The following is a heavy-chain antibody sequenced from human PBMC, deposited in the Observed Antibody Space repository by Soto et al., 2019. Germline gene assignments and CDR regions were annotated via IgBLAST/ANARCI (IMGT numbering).Heavy chain of an antibody. Sequence: GASVKVSCKASGYTFTSYYMHWVRQAPGQGLEWMGIINPSGGSTSYAQRSQGRVTMTRDTSTSTVYMELSSLRSEDTAVYYCARDRRELLFRFDPWGQGTLVTVSS. CDR3: ARDRRELLFRFDP. CDR1: GYTFTSYY. CDR2: INPSGGST. J-gene: IGHJ5*02. D-gene: IGHD1-26*01. V-gene: IGHV1-46*01.